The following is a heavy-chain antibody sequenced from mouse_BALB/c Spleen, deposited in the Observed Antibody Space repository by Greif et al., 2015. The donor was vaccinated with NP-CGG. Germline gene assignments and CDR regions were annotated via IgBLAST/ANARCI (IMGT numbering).Heavy chain of an antibody. V-gene: IGHV1-15*01. CDR3: TRSLTYGNYLGYFDY. J-gene: IGHJ2*01. CDR2: IHPGSGGT. D-gene: IGHD2-1*01. CDR1: GYTFTDYE. Sequence: QVQLQQSGAELVRPGASVKLSCKALGYTFTDYEMHWVKQTPVHCLEWIGAIHPGSGGTAYNRKFNGKATLTADKPSSTAYMELSSLTSEVSAVYYCTRSLTYGNYLGYFDYWGQGTTLTVPS.